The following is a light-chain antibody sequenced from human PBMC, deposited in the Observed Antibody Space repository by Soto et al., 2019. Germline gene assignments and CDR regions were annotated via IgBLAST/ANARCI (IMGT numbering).Light chain of an antibody. CDR2: GAS. J-gene: IGKJ1*01. CDR1: QSVSSSY. V-gene: IGKV3-20*01. Sequence: EIVLTQSPGTLSLSPGERATLSCRASQSVSSSYLAWYQQKPGQAPRLLIYGASSRATSIPDRFSGSGSGTDFTLTISRLEPEDFAVYYCQKYGSSPTWTFGQGTKVDIK. CDR3: QKYGSSPTWT.